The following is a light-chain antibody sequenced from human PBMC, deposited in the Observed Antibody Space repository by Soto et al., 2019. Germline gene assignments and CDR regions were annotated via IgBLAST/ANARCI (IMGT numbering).Light chain of an antibody. V-gene: IGKV1-5*01. CDR3: QQYNRLIT. CDR2: DAT. J-gene: IGKJ5*01. Sequence: IQRTQAPSILSASVVYSVTITFRASQTIDSWVAWYQQKPGKAPKLLVYDATSLESGVSSRFSGSGYGTDFTLSINNLQPDDFATYYCQQYNRLITFGQGTRLEIK. CDR1: QTIDSW.